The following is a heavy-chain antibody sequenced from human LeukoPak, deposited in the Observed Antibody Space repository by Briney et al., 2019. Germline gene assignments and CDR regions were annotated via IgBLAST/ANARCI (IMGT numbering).Heavy chain of an antibody. J-gene: IGHJ4*02. Sequence: PSETLSLTCTVSGGSISIYYWSWIRQPPGKGLEWIAYISDIGSINYNPSLKSRVTISLGTSKNQFSLKLSSVTAADTAVYYCAGHHPRNTVDFWGQGTLVTVSS. CDR1: GGSISIYY. V-gene: IGHV4-59*08. CDR2: ISDIGSI. D-gene: IGHD2/OR15-2a*01. CDR3: AGHHPRNTVDF.